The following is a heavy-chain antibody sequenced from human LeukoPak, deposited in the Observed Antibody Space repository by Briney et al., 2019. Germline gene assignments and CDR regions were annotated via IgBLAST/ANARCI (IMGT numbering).Heavy chain of an antibody. Sequence: PSETLSLTRTVSGGSISSGSYYWSWIRQPAGKGLEWIGRIYTSGSTNYNPSLKSRVTISVDTSKNQFSLKLSSVTAADTAVYYCASRIAAAGKGYYYYMDVWGKGTTVTISS. CDR1: GGSISSGSYY. D-gene: IGHD6-13*01. J-gene: IGHJ6*03. V-gene: IGHV4-61*02. CDR2: IYTSGST. CDR3: ASRIAAAGKGYYYYMDV.